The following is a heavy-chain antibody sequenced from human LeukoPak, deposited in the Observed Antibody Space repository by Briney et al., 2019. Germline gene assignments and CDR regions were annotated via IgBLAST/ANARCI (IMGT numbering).Heavy chain of an antibody. CDR2: ISSSSSYI. J-gene: IGHJ4*02. V-gene: IGHV3-21*04. CDR3: VRRAGGYSHPYDY. D-gene: IGHD4-23*01. CDR1: GFTFSSYS. Sequence: GGSLRLSCAASGFTFSSYSMNWVRQAPGKGLEWVSSISSSSSYIYYADSVEGRFTISRDNAKNSLYLQMNSLRAEDTAVYYCVRRAGGYSHPYDYWGQGALVTVSS.